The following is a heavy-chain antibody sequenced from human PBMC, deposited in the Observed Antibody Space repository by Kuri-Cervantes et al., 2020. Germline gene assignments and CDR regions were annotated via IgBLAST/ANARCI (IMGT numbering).Heavy chain of an antibody. CDR2: IYYSGST. J-gene: IGHJ3*02. CDR3: ATSSRNAFDI. Sequence: SETLSLPCPVSGGSISSYYWSWIRQPPGKGLEWIGYIYYSGSTNYNPSLKSRVTISVDTSKNQFSLRLSSVTAADTAVYYCATSSRNAFDIWGQGTTVTVSS. V-gene: IGHV4-59*01. D-gene: IGHD6-13*01. CDR1: GGSISSYY.